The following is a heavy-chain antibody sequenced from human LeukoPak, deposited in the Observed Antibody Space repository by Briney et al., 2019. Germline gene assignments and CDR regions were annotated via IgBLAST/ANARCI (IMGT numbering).Heavy chain of an antibody. CDR1: EFTFSTYW. Sequence: GGSLRLSCAASEFTFSTYWMSWVRQAPGKGLEWVANINQDGSEMYYVDSVRDRFTISRDNAKNSLYLHMNSLRAADTAVYYCARVGKQQLPYWGQGTLVTVSS. V-gene: IGHV3-7*01. D-gene: IGHD6-13*01. J-gene: IGHJ4*02. CDR2: INQDGSEM. CDR3: ARVGKQQLPY.